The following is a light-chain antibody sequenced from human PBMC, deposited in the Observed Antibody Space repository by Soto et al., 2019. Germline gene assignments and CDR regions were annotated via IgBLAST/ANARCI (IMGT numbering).Light chain of an antibody. CDR3: ATWDSSLTAGPV. Sequence: QSVLTQPPSVSAAPGQKVTISCSGSSSNVGSNYVAWYQHFPGTAPKVLIYDTDKRPSGVPDRFSGSKSGTSATLGITGLQTGDEADYYCATWDSSLTAGPVFGGGTKLTVL. J-gene: IGLJ3*02. V-gene: IGLV1-51*01. CDR2: DTD. CDR1: SSNVGSNY.